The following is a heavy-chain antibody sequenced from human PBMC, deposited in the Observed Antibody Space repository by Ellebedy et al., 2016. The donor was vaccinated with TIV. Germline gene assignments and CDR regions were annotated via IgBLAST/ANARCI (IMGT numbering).Heavy chain of an antibody. CDR1: GFTFSSYD. V-gene: IGHV3-13*04. CDR3: ARGTPTGRQTSGFDY. Sequence: GGSLRLXCAASGFTFSSYDMHWVRQATGKGLEWVSAIGTAGDTYYPGSVKGRFTISRENGKNSLFLQMNSLRAGDTAIYYCARGTPTGRQTSGFDYWGQGTLVTLSS. D-gene: IGHD3-10*01. J-gene: IGHJ4*02. CDR2: IGTAGDT.